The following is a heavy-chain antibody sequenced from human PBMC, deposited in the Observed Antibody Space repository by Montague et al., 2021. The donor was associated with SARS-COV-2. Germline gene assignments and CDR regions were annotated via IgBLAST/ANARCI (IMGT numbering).Heavy chain of an antibody. Sequence: SETLSLTCVVYGGSFSGYHWSWIRQPPGKGLEWIGEINHNGSTTYTPSLESRVTISIDTSKNQFSLKLNSVTAADTAVYYCARGPVPAAFDIWGQGTMVTVSS. CDR3: ARGPVPAAFDI. D-gene: IGHD2-2*01. CDR2: INHNGST. CDR1: GGSFSGYH. V-gene: IGHV4-34*01. J-gene: IGHJ3*02.